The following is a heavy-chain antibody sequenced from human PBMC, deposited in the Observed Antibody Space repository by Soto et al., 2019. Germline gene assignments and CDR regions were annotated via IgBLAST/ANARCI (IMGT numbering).Heavy chain of an antibody. CDR3: ERELLYCSSTSCYLYYGMDV. J-gene: IGHJ6*02. CDR1: GFTFSSYE. D-gene: IGHD2-2*01. V-gene: IGHV3-48*03. CDR2: ISSSGSTI. Sequence: PGGSLRLSCLASGFTFSSYEMNWVRQAPGKGLEWVSYISSSGSTIYYADSVKGRFTISRDNAKNSLYLQMNSLRAEDTAVYYCERELLYCSSTSCYLYYGMDVWGQGTTFTVSS.